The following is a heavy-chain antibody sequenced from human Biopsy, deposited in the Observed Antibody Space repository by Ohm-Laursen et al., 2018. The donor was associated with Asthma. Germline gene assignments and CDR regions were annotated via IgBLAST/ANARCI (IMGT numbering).Heavy chain of an antibody. CDR2: ISSDGHIK. Sequence: SLRLSCAASGFVFSQSDIHWVRQAPGKGLEWVALISSDGHIKKYVDSEKGRFTISRDNSKLRLYLEINSLRVEDSAVYFCARQSGQDYGDSSGFDIWGQGTKVAVSS. J-gene: IGHJ3*02. CDR1: GFVFSQSD. V-gene: IGHV3-30*03. CDR3: ARQSGQDYGDSSGFDI. D-gene: IGHD3-22*01.